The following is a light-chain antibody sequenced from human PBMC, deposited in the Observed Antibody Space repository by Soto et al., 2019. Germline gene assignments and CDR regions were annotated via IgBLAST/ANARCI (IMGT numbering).Light chain of an antibody. CDR1: ASDVGGYKN. J-gene: IGLJ3*02. V-gene: IGLV2-14*03. CDR2: DVY. CDR3: SSSSARSYIVL. Sequence: QSVLTQPASVSGSPGQSIAISCTGTASDVGGYKNVSWYQQHPGRAPKLIIYDVYYRPSGVSDRFSASKSGNTASLTISGLQAEDEADYYCSSSSARSYIVLFGGGTKLTVL.